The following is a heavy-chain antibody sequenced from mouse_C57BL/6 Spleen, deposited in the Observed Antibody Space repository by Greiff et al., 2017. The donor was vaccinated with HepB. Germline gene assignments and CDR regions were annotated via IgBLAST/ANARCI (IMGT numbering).Heavy chain of an antibody. D-gene: IGHD1-1*01. V-gene: IGHV1-82*01. CDR2: IYPGDGDT. CDR1: GYAFSSSW. CDR3: ARPPLYGSSYNYAMDY. J-gene: IGHJ4*01. Sequence: VQLQESGPELVKPGASVKISCKASGYAFSSSWMNWVKQRPGKGLEWIGRIYPGDGDTNYNGKFKGKATLTADKSSSTAYMQLSSLTSEDSAVYFCARPPLYGSSYNYAMDYWGQGTSVTVSS.